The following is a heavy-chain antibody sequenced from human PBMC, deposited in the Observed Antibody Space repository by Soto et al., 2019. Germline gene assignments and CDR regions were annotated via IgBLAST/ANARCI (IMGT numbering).Heavy chain of an antibody. D-gene: IGHD6-13*01. CDR2: INHSGST. Sequence: QVQLQQWGAGLLKPSETLSLTCAVYGGSFSGYYWSWIRQTPGKGLEWIWEINHSGSTNYNPSLKSRVTISVDTSKNQFSLKLSSVTAADTAVYYCARFGFIAADPWGQGTLVTVSS. CDR1: GGSFSGYY. V-gene: IGHV4-34*01. J-gene: IGHJ5*02. CDR3: ARFGFIAADP.